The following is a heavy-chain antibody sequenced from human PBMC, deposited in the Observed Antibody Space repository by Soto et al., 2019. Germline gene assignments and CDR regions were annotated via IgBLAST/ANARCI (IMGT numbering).Heavy chain of an antibody. CDR1: GGSISSSSYY. Sequence: SETLSLTCTVSGGSISSSSYYWGWIRQPPGKGLEWIGSIYYSGSTYYNPSLKSRVTISVDTSKNQFSLKLSSVTAADTAVYYCASRIAAPGYYFDYWGQGTLVTVSS. CDR3: ASRIAAPGYYFDY. CDR2: IYYSGST. J-gene: IGHJ4*02. D-gene: IGHD6-6*01. V-gene: IGHV4-39*01.